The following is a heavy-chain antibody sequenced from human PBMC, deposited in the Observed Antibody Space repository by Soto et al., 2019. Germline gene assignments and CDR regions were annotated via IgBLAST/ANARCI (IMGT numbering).Heavy chain of an antibody. D-gene: IGHD4-17*01. CDR2: IYTSGST. Sequence: PSETLSLTCTVSGGSISSYYWSWIRQPAGKGLEWIGRIYTSGSTNYNPSLKSRVTMSVDTSKNQFSLKLSSVTAADTAVYYCARLAGDYPNYYFDYWGQGTLVTSPQ. CDR1: GGSISSYY. V-gene: IGHV4-4*07. CDR3: ARLAGDYPNYYFDY. J-gene: IGHJ4*02.